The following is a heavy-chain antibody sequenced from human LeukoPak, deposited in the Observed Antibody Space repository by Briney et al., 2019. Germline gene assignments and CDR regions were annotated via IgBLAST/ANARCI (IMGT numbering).Heavy chain of an antibody. Sequence: SEALSLTCAVYGGSFSGYYWSWIRQPPGKGLEWIGEINHSGSTNYNPSLKSRVTISVDTSKNQFSLKLSSVTAADTAVYYCARSGYDSSGYYYGGIPHDYWGQGTLVTVSS. CDR2: INHSGST. J-gene: IGHJ4*02. CDR3: ARSGYDSSGYYYGGIPHDY. V-gene: IGHV4-34*01. D-gene: IGHD3-22*01. CDR1: GGSFSGYY.